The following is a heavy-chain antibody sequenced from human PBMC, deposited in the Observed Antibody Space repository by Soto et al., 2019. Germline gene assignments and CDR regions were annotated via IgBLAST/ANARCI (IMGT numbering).Heavy chain of an antibody. CDR2: IYRTGRT. V-gene: IGHV4-4*02. CDR3: ARAVAPYLGTWFDP. D-gene: IGHD3-16*01. CDR1: GGSFTSNNW. Sequence: KPSETLSLTCAVSGGSFTSNNWWTWVRQPPGQGLEWIGEIYRTGRTSYNPSLKGRVTMSVDKSKNQFSLKLSSVTAADMAVYYCARAVAPYLGTWFDPWGQGTLVTVSS. J-gene: IGHJ5*02.